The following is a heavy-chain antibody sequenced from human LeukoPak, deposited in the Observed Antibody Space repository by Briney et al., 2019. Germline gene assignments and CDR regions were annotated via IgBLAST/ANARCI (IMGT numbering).Heavy chain of an antibody. Sequence: QPGGSLRLSCAASGFTFSGSAMHWVRQASGKGLEWVGRIRSKANSYATAYAASVKGRFTISRDDSKNTAYLQMNSLKNEDTAVYYCVSGGVIVVATSDYWGQGTLVTVSS. V-gene: IGHV3-73*01. D-gene: IGHD3-22*01. CDR1: GFTFSGSA. CDR3: VSGGVIVVATSDY. CDR2: IRSKANSYAT. J-gene: IGHJ4*02.